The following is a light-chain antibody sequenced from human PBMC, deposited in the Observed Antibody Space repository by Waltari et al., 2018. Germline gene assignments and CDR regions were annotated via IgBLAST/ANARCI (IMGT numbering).Light chain of an antibody. J-gene: IGKJ4*01. CDR2: WAS. CDR1: QSVLYRSNSKDY. V-gene: IGKV4-1*01. CDR3: QQYYTIPLT. Sequence: DIVMTQSPDSLAVSLGERATINCKSSQSVLYRSNSKDYLDWYQQKPGQPPKLLIYWASTRESGVPDRFSGSGSGTDFTLTISSLQAEDVAVYYCQQYYTIPLTFGGGTKVEIK.